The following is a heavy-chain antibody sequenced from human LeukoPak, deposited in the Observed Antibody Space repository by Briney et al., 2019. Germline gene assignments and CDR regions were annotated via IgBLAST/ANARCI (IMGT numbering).Heavy chain of an antibody. V-gene: IGHV3-21*04. D-gene: IGHD3-10*01. CDR3: ARESAGLGLLWFGEFPTGGDY. CDR2: ISSSSSYI. J-gene: IGHJ4*02. CDR1: GFTFSSYS. Sequence: GGSLRLSCAASGFTFSSYSMNWVRQAPGKGLEWVSSISSSSSYIYYADSVKGRFTISRDNAKNSLYLQMNSLRAEDTAVYYCARESAGLGLLWFGEFPTGGDYWGQGTLVTVSS.